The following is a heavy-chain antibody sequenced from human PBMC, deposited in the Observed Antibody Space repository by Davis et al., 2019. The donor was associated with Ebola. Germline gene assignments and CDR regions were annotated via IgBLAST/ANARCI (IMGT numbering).Heavy chain of an antibody. Sequence: GGSLRLSCVVSGFTFTSYWMSWVRQTPGKGLEWVANIKQDGSEKYYVDSVKGRFTISRDNAKNSLYLQMNSLRAEDTAVYYCARDLGDIVVVPAAMGYGMDVWGQGTTVTVSS. CDR2: IKQDGSEK. V-gene: IGHV3-7*01. D-gene: IGHD2-2*01. CDR3: ARDLGDIVVVPAAMGYGMDV. J-gene: IGHJ6*02. CDR1: GFTFTSYW.